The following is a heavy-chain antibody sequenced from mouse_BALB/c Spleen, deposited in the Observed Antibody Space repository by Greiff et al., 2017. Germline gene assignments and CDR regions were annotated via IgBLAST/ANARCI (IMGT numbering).Heavy chain of an antibody. CDR3: VSSKPPGIHYYGPWFAY. J-gene: IGHJ3*01. V-gene: IGHV10-1*02. CDR1: GFTFNTYA. Sequence: EVQGVESGGGLVQPKGSLKLSCAASGFTFNTYAMNWVRQAPGKGLEWVARIRSKSNNYATYYADSVKDRFTISRDDSQSMLYLQMNNLKTEDTAMYYCVSSKPPGIHYYGPWFAYWGQGTLVTVSA. D-gene: IGHD1-2*01. CDR2: IRSKSNNYAT.